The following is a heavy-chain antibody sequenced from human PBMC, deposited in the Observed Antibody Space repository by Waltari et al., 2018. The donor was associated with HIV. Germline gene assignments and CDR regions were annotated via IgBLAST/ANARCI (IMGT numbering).Heavy chain of an antibody. CDR2: SKDDGTEA. V-gene: IGHV3-7*01. D-gene: IGHD2-15*01. Sequence: EVILVESGGGLAQPGGSLRLSCAASGLTLCNLWMSWVRQAPGKGLEWVANSKDDGTEAYYLDSVKGRFTISRDNAKDSLSLQMNSLRAEDTAVYYCARGTPLYGLDVWGQGTTVTASS. CDR3: ARGTPLYGLDV. CDR1: GLTLCNLW. J-gene: IGHJ6*02.